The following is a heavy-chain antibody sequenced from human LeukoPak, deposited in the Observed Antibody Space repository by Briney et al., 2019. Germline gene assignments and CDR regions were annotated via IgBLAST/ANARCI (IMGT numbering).Heavy chain of an antibody. CDR3: AKSSGTMVQGANWFDP. J-gene: IGHJ5*02. CDR1: GFTFSSYA. V-gene: IGHV3-23*01. CDR2: ISGSGGST. Sequence: GGSLRLSCAASGFTFSSYAMSWIRQAPGKGLEWVSAISGSGGSTYYADSVKGRFTISRDNPKNTLYLQMNSLRAEDTAVYYCAKSSGTMVQGANWFDPWGQGTLGTVSS. D-gene: IGHD3-10*01.